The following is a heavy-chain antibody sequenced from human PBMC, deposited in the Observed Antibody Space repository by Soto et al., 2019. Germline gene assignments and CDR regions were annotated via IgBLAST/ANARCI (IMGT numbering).Heavy chain of an antibody. D-gene: IGHD5-12*01. CDR3: ARTWIGSPFDF. J-gene: IGHJ4*02. CDR2: IYYSGNT. V-gene: IGHV4-31*03. Sequence: SETLSLTCTVSGASVGRDDYYWSWIRQQPGKGLEWIGYIYYSGNTNYNPSLKSRLTISVDTSKNQFSLQLRSVTAADTAVYYCARTWIGSPFDFWGQGSLVTVSS. CDR1: GASVGRDDYY.